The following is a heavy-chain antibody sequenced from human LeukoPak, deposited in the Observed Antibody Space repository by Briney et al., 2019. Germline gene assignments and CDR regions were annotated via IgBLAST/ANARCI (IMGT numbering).Heavy chain of an antibody. CDR2: IYDSGST. CDR3: ARGRRGGYYYGSGSYPYFDY. CDR1: GGSIRSSYYY. V-gene: IGHV4-39*01. J-gene: IGHJ4*02. Sequence: PSETLSLTCTVSGGSIRSSYYYWGWIRHPPGKGLEWIGSIYDSGSTYYNPSLKSRVTISVDTSKNQFSLKLSSVTAADTAVYYCARGRRGGYYYGSGSYPYFDYWGQGTLVTVSS. D-gene: IGHD3-10*01.